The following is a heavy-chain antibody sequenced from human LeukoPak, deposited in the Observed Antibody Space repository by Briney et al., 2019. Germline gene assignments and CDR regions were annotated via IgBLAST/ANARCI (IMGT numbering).Heavy chain of an antibody. D-gene: IGHD4-23*01. J-gene: IGHJ4*02. CDR3: ARSPPTVVTLYYFDH. V-gene: IGHV3-30-3*01. CDR2: ISYDGSNK. Sequence: GGSLRLSCAASGFTFSSYAMHWVRQAPGKGLEWVAVISYDGSNKYYADSVEGRFTISRDNSKNTLYLQMNSLRAEDTAVYYCARSPPTVVTLYYFDHWGQGTLVTVSS. CDR1: GFTFSSYA.